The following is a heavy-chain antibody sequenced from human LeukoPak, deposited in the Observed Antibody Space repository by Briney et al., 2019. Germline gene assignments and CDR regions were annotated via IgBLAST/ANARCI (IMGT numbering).Heavy chain of an antibody. CDR1: GFTFSSYA. J-gene: IGHJ4*02. V-gene: IGHV3-30*04. Sequence: GGSLRLSCAGSGFTFSSYAMHWVRQAPGKGLEWVAVISYDGSNKYYADSVKGRFTISRDNSKNTLYLQMNSLRAEDTAVYYCARVSSAPEYSSSPREFDYWGQGTLVTVSS. CDR2: ISYDGSNK. D-gene: IGHD6-6*01. CDR3: ARVSSAPEYSSSPREFDY.